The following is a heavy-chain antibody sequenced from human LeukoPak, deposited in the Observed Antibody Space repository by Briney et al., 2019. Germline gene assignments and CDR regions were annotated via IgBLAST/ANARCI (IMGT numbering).Heavy chain of an antibody. CDR3: ARSAIAARPYSWFDP. D-gene: IGHD6-6*01. CDR2: IKQDGSEK. Sequence: GGSLRHSCAASGFTFSSYWMSWVRQAPGKGLEWVANIKQDGSEKYYVDSVKGRFTISRDNAKNTLYLQMNSLRAEDTAVYYCARSAIAARPYSWFDPWGQGTLVTVSS. J-gene: IGHJ5*02. V-gene: IGHV3-7*05. CDR1: GFTFSSYW.